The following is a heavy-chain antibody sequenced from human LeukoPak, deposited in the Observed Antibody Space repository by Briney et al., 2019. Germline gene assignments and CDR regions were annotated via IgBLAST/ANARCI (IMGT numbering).Heavy chain of an antibody. J-gene: IGHJ4*02. Sequence: PSETLSLTCAVSGYSISSGYYWGWIRQPPGKGLEWIESIYHSGSTYYNPSLKSRVTTSVDTSKNQFSLKLSSVTAADTAVYYCARHELAAGYFDYWGQGTLVTVSS. CDR1: GYSISSGYY. D-gene: IGHD6-13*01. V-gene: IGHV4-38-2*01. CDR3: ARHELAAGYFDY. CDR2: IYHSGST.